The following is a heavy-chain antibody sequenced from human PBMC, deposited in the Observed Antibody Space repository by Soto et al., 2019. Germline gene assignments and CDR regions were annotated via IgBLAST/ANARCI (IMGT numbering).Heavy chain of an antibody. J-gene: IGHJ6*04. V-gene: IGHV4-31*03. D-gene: IGHD5-18*01. CDR1: GGSISSGGYY. Sequence: QVQLQESGPGLVKPSQTLSLTCTVSGGSISSGGYYWSWIRQHPGKGLEWIGYIYYSGSTYYNPSLKSRVTISVDTSKNQFSLKLSSVTAADTAVYYCERGLRIQLTSINYYYYGMDVWGKGTTVTVSS. CDR2: IYYSGST. CDR3: ERGLRIQLTSINYYYYGMDV.